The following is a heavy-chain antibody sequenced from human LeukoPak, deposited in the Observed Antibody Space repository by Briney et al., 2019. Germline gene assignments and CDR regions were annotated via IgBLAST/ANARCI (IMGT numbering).Heavy chain of an antibody. D-gene: IGHD3-22*01. Sequence: SVKVPCKASGGTFSSYAISWVRQAPGQGLEWMGGIIPIFGTANYAQKFQGRVTITADESTSTAYMELSSLRSEDTAVYYCARVRSSGYYFGAFDIWGQGTMVTVSS. CDR3: ARVRSSGYYFGAFDI. J-gene: IGHJ3*02. CDR2: IIPIFGTA. V-gene: IGHV1-69*13. CDR1: GGTFSSYA.